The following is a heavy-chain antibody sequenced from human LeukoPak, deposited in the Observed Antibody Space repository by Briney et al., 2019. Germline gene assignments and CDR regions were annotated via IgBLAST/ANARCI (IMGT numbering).Heavy chain of an antibody. CDR1: GYTFTGYY. Sequence: ASVKVSCKASGYTFTGYYMHWVRQAPGQGLEWMGWINPNSGGTNYAQKFQGRVTMTRDTSISTVYMELSRLRSDDTAAYYCARLLDYYDSSGNWGQGTLVTVSS. D-gene: IGHD3-22*01. V-gene: IGHV1-2*02. CDR3: ARLLDYYDSSGN. CDR2: INPNSGGT. J-gene: IGHJ4*02.